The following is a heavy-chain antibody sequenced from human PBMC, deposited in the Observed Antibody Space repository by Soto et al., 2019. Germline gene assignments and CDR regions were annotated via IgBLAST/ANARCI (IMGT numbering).Heavy chain of an antibody. D-gene: IGHD2-15*01. CDR2: IIPIFGTA. J-gene: IGHJ3*02. CDR3: ARARGHRYCSGGSCYSSGAFDI. V-gene: IGHV1-69*12. Sequence: QVQLVQSGAEVKKPGSSAQVSCKASGGTFSSYAISWVRQAPGQGLEWMGGIIPIFGTANYAQKFQGRVTITADESTSTAYMELSSLRAEDTAVYYCARARGHRYCSGGSCYSSGAFDIWGQGTMVTVSS. CDR1: GGTFSSYA.